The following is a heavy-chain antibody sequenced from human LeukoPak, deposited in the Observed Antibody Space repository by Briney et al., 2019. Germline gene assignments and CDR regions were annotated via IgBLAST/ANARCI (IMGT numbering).Heavy chain of an antibody. CDR2: ISAYNGNT. CDR1: GYTFTSYG. V-gene: IGHV1-18*01. Sequence: ASVKVSCKASGYTFTSYGISWVRQAPGQGLEWMGWISAYNGNTNYAQKLQGRVTMTTDTSTSTVYMELRSLRSDDTAVYYCARDGTGTYYDFWSRYQGAFDIWGQGTMVTVSS. D-gene: IGHD3-3*01. CDR3: ARDGTGTYYDFWSRYQGAFDI. J-gene: IGHJ3*02.